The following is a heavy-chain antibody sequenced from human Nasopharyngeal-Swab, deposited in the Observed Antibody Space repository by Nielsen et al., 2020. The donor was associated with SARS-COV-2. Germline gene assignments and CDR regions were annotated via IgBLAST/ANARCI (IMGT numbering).Heavy chain of an antibody. CDR1: GYTFTSYG. D-gene: IGHD3-3*01. CDR2: ISAYNGNT. J-gene: IGHJ6*02. CDR3: ARDPGAIFGVVIYYYYGMDV. V-gene: IGHV1-18*01. Sequence: ASVKVSCKASGYTFTSYGISWVRQAPGQGLEWMGWISAYNGNTNYAQKLQGRVTMTTDTSTSTAYMELRSLRSDDTAVYYCARDPGAIFGVVIYYYYGMDVWGQGTTVTVSS.